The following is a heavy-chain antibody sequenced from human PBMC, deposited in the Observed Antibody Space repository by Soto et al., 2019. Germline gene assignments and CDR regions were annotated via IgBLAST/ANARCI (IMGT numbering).Heavy chain of an antibody. CDR3: ARPAYCGCDCYSAAAYYYYGMDV. J-gene: IGHJ6*02. D-gene: IGHD2-21*02. CDR1: GGTFSSYA. Sequence: SVKVSCKASGGTFSSYAISWVRQAPGQGLEWMGGIIPIFGTANYAQKFQGRVTITADESTSTAYMELSSLRSEDTAVYYCARPAYCGCDCYSAAAYYYYGMDVWGQGTTVTVSS. V-gene: IGHV1-69*13. CDR2: IIPIFGTA.